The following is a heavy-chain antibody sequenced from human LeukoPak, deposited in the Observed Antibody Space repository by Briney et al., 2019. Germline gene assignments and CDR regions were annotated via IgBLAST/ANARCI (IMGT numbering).Heavy chain of an antibody. CDR1: GGSVSSGSYY. Sequence: PSETLSLTCTVSGGSVSSGSYYWSWIRQPPRKGLEWIGEIYHGGSTNFNPSLKSRVTISVDRSNNQFSLRLTSVTAADTAVYYCARGEEHGSGTVHFDYWGQGTLVTVSS. V-gene: IGHV4-39*07. CDR3: ARGEEHGSGTVHFDY. J-gene: IGHJ4*02. D-gene: IGHD3-10*01. CDR2: IYHGGST.